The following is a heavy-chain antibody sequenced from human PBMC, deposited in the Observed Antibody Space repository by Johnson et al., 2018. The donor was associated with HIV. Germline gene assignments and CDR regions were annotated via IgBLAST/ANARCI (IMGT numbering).Heavy chain of an antibody. CDR1: GFTFSSYA. Sequence: QVQLVESGGGVVQPGGSLRLSCAASGFTFSSYAMHWVRQAPGKGLEWVAVISYDGGNKYYADSVKGRFTISRDNSKNTLYLQMNNLRVEDTAVYYCASEVEYSILGGVWGQGTMVTVSS. CDR3: ASEVEYSILGGV. J-gene: IGHJ3*01. V-gene: IGHV3-30*04. D-gene: IGHD6-6*01. CDR2: ISYDGGNK.